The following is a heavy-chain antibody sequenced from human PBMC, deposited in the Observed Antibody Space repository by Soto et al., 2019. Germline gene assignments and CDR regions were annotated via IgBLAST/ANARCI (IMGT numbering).Heavy chain of an antibody. CDR2: IYWDDDK. J-gene: IGHJ3*02. CDR1: GGSISSYYW. D-gene: IGHD5-18*01. Sequence: ALSLTCTVSGGSISSYYWSWIRQPPGKALEWLALIYWDDDKRYSPSLKSRLTITKDTSKNQVVLTMTNMDPVDTATYFCAHRPFNSAWHDAYDIWGPGTMVTVSS. V-gene: IGHV2-5*08. CDR3: AHRPFNSAWHDAYDI.